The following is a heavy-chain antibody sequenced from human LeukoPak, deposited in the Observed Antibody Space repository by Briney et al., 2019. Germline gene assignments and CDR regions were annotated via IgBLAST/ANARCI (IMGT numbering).Heavy chain of an antibody. CDR1: GYTLTELS. D-gene: IGHD3-10*01. J-gene: IGHJ4*02. CDR2: FDPEDGET. Sequence: ASVKVSCKVSGYTLTELSMHRVRQAPGKGLEWMGGFDPEDGETIYAQKFQGRVTMTEDTSTDTAYMELSSLRSEDTAVYYCATPGSGSYWDYFDYWGQGTLVTVSS. CDR3: ATPGSGSYWDYFDY. V-gene: IGHV1-24*01.